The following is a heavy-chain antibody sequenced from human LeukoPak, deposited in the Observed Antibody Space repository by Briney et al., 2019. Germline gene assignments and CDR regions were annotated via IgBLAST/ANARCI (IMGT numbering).Heavy chain of an antibody. J-gene: IGHJ4*02. CDR1: GGSISSGGYY. Sequence: SETLSLTCTVSGGSISSGGYYWSWIRQPPGKGLEWIGYIYHSGSTYYNPSLKSRVTIPVDRSKNQFSLKLSSVTAADTAVYYCARGEDGYNIFDYWGQGTLVTVSS. CDR2: IYHSGST. V-gene: IGHV4-30-2*01. D-gene: IGHD5-24*01. CDR3: ARGEDGYNIFDY.